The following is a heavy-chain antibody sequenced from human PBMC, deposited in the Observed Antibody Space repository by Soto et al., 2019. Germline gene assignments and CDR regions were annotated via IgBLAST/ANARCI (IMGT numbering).Heavy chain of an antibody. Sequence: GGSLRLSCTVSGFTFSNASMTWVRQAPGKGLEWVGRIKSKTDDGTTDYAAPVKGRFTISRDDSRNTLYLQMNSLKTEDTAVYSCTTDYSSRAWYYYNCIHVCDQGTTGTVS. CDR2: IKSKTDDGTT. CDR3: TTDYSSRAWYYYNCIHV. D-gene: IGHD2-2*01. V-gene: IGHV3-15*01. J-gene: IGHJ6*02. CDR1: GFTFSNAS.